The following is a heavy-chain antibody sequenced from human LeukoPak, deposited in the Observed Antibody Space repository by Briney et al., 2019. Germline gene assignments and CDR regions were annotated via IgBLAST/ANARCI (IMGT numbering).Heavy chain of an antibody. CDR3: ARRPWYYYDSSGYQFDY. Sequence: SETLSLTCAVYGGSFSGYYWSWIRQPPGKGLEWIGEINHSGSTNYNPSLKSRVTISVDTSKNQFSLKLSSVTAADTAVYYCARRPWYYYDSSGYQFDYWGQGTLVTVSS. J-gene: IGHJ4*02. V-gene: IGHV4-34*01. D-gene: IGHD3-22*01. CDR2: INHSGST. CDR1: GGSFSGYY.